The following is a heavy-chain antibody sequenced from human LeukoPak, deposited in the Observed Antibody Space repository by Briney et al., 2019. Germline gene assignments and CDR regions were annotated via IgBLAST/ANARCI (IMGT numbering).Heavy chain of an antibody. CDR3: ARGVYYESSGSLDY. V-gene: IGHV4-39*07. CDR1: GGSIASTTYY. D-gene: IGHD3-22*01. J-gene: IGHJ4*02. CDR2: FLYSGNT. Sequence: PSETLSLTCTVSGGSIASTTYYWAWIRQPPGKGREWIGSFLYSGNTYYNPSLKSRVTISVDTSKNQFSLKLSSVAAADTAVYYCARGVYYESSGSLDYWGQGTLVTVSS.